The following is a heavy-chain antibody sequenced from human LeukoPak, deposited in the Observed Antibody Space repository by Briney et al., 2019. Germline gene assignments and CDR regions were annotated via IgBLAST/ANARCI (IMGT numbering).Heavy chain of an antibody. CDR1: GFTFSSYG. CDR3: AKGSPIYDILTGYPDY. CDR2: ISYDGSNK. J-gene: IGHJ4*02. D-gene: IGHD3-9*01. Sequence: GGSLRLSCAASGFTFSSYGMHWVRQAPDKGLEWVAVISYDGSNKYYADSVKGRFTISRDNSKNTLYLQMNSLRAEDTAVYYCAKGSPIYDILTGYPDYWGQGTLVTVSS. V-gene: IGHV3-30*18.